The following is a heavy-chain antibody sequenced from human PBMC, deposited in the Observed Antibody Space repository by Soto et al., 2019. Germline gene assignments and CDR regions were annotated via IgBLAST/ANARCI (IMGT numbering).Heavy chain of an antibody. CDR3: ARDPRGLRWYLPYAFDI. V-gene: IGHV4-30-2*05. CDR1: GGSISSGGYS. CDR2: IYHSGST. Sequence: PSETLSLTCAVSGGSISSGGYSWSWIRQPPGKGLEWIGYIYHSGSTYYNPSLKSRVTISVDTSKNQFSLKLSSVTAADTAVYYCARDPRGLRWYLPYAFDIWGQGTMVTVSS. D-gene: IGHD4-17*01. J-gene: IGHJ3*02.